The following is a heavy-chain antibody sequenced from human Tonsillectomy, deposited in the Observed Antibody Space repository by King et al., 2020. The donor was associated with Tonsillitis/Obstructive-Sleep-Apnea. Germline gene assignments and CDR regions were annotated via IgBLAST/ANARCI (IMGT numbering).Heavy chain of an antibody. J-gene: IGHJ4*02. CDR1: GGSISSSNW. D-gene: IGHD2-15*01. CDR2: IYHSGST. Sequence: QVQLQESGPGLVKPSGTLSLTCAVSGGSISSSNWWSWVRQPPGKGLEWIGEIYHSGSTNYNPSLKSRVTISVDNSKNQFSLKLSSVTAADTAVYYCASQIGYCSGGSCLWGEWAHKKYYFDYWGQGTLVTVSS. V-gene: IGHV4-4*02. CDR3: ASQIGYCSGGSCLWGEWAHKKYYFDY.